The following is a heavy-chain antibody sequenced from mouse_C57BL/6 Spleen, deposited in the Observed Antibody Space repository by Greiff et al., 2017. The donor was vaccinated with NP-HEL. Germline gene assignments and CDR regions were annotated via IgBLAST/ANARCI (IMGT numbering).Heavy chain of an antibody. CDR2: IDPSDSYT. D-gene: IGHD2-4*01. Sequence: QVQLQQPGAELVKPGASVKLSCKASGYTFTSYWMQWVKQRPGQGLEWIGEIDPSDSYTNYNQKFKGKATLTVDTSSSTAYMQLSSLTSEDSAVYYCARWKRRIYYDYVDAMDYWGQGTSVTVSS. J-gene: IGHJ4*01. V-gene: IGHV1-50*01. CDR1: GYTFTSYW. CDR3: ARWKRRIYYDYVDAMDY.